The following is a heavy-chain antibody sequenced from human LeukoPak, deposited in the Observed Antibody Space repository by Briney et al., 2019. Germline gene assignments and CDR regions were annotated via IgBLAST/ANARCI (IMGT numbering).Heavy chain of an antibody. Sequence: SGTLSLTCTVSGGSISSYYWSWIRQPAGKGLEWIGRIYTSGSTNYNPSLKSRVTISVDKSKNQFSLKLSSVTAADTAVYYCARDVGADVWGMFYFDYWGQGTLVTVSS. J-gene: IGHJ4*02. CDR1: GGSISSYY. CDR3: ARDVGADVWGMFYFDY. CDR2: IYTSGST. V-gene: IGHV4-4*07. D-gene: IGHD3-16*01.